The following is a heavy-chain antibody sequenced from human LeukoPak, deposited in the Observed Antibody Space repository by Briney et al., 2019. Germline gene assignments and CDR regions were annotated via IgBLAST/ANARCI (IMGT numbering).Heavy chain of an antibody. CDR2: IYYSGST. Sequence: PSETLSLTCSVSGGSISGYYWSWIRQPPGKGLEWIGYIYYSGSTNYNPSLKSRVTMSVDTSKSQFSLKLSSVTAADTAVYYCARYGLAYTYDFWGQGTLVTVSS. CDR1: GGSISGYY. V-gene: IGHV4-59*01. J-gene: IGHJ4*02. D-gene: IGHD3-16*01. CDR3: ARYGLAYTYDF.